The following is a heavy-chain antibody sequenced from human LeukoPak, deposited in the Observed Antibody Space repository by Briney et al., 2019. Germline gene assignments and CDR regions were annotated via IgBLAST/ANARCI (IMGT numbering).Heavy chain of an antibody. Sequence: SLRLSCAASGFTFDDYAMHWGRRAPGKGLEGVSGISWNSGSIGYADSVKGRFTISRDNAKNSLYLQMNSLRAEDTALYYCAKDGERSRTYYYDSSGYYSSWGQGTLVTVSS. CDR1: GFTFDDYA. CDR3: AKDGERSRTYYYDSSGYYSS. J-gene: IGHJ5*02. D-gene: IGHD3-22*01. CDR2: ISWNSGSI. V-gene: IGHV3-9*01.